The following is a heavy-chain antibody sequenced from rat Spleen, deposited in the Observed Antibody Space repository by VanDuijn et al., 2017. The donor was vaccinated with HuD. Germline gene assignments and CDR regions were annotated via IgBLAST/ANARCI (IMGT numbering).Heavy chain of an antibody. CDR3: TSPFRWFAY. CDR2: IWGDGST. V-gene: IGHV2-1*01. J-gene: IGHJ3*01. Sequence: QVQLKESGPGLVQSSQTLSLTCTVSGFSLISNSLHWVRQPPGKGLEWMGGIWGDGSTNYNSALKSRLSISRDTSKSQVFLKMNSLQTEDTAIYFCTSPFRWFAYWGQGTLVTVSS. CDR1: GFSLISNS.